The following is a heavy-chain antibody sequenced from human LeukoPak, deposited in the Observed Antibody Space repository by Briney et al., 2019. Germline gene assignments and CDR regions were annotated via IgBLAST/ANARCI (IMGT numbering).Heavy chain of an antibody. J-gene: IGHJ1*01. CDR1: GYTFTDYY. CDR2: VIPNSGGT. CDR3: ARDSYYDSSGYYSSEYFQH. D-gene: IGHD3-22*01. Sequence: ASVKVFCKPSGYTFTDYYIHWVRQAPGQGLEWMGWVIPNSGGTNYAQKFQGRVTMTRDTSISTAYMELSRLRSDDTAVYYCARDSYYDSSGYYSSEYFQHWGQGTLVTVSS. V-gene: IGHV1-2*02.